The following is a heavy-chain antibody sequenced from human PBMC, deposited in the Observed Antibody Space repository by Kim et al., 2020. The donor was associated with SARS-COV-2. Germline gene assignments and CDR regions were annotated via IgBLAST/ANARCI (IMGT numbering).Heavy chain of an antibody. CDR3: AKDVPFAWDGSSWPFDF. D-gene: IGHD6-13*01. J-gene: IGHJ4*02. Sequence: GGSLRLSCAASGFTFSSYGMHWVRQAPGKGLEWVAVIYYDGSNKYYADSVKGRFTISRDNSQNTLYLQMNSLRAEDTAVYYCAKDVPFAWDGSSWPFDFWGQGTLVTVSS. V-gene: IGHV3-33*06. CDR1: GFTFSSYG. CDR2: IYYDGSNK.